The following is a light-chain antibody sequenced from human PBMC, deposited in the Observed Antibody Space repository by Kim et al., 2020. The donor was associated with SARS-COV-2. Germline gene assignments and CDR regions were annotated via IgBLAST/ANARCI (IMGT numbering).Light chain of an antibody. Sequence: ELTQPPSASGTPGQRVTISCSGSSSNIGSNTVNWYQQLPGTAAKLLIYSNNQRPSGVPDRFSGPKSGTSASLAISGLQSADEADYYCATWDDSLNGWVFGRGTQLTVL. CDR3: ATWDDSLNGWV. J-gene: IGLJ3*02. CDR1: SSNIGSNT. CDR2: SNN. V-gene: IGLV1-44*01.